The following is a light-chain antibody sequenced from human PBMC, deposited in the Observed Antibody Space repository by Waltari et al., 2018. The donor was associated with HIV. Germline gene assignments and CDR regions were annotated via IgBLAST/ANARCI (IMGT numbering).Light chain of an antibody. CDR1: SSDVGGYNL. V-gene: IGLV2-23*02. CDR3: CAYAGSTTYVI. J-gene: IGLJ2*01. CDR2: EVS. Sequence: QSALTQPASVSGSPGQSITISCTGTSSDVGGYNLVSWYQQHPGTAPKLMIYEVSKLPSVVSNRFSGSKSCNTASLTISGLQAEDEADYYCCAYAGSTTYVIFGGGTKLTVL.